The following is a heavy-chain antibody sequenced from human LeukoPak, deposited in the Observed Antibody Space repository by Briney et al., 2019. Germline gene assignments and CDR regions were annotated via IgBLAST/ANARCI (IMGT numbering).Heavy chain of an antibody. V-gene: IGHV4-59*12. CDR2: IYYSGST. J-gene: IGHJ4*02. CDR1: GGSISTYY. CDR3: ARRVGDENSFDY. D-gene: IGHD3-16*01. Sequence: PSETLSLTCTVSGGSISTYYWSWIRQPPGKGLEWIGGIYYSGSTYYNPSLRSRVTISLDTSKNQFFLRLSSVTAADTAVYYCARRVGDENSFDYWGQGTLVTVSS.